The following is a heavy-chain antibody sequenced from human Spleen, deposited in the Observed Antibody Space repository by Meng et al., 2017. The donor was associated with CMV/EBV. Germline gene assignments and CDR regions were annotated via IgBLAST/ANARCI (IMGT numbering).Heavy chain of an antibody. D-gene: IGHD6-19*01. Sequence: GESLKISCAASGFTFSSYGMHWVRQAPGKGLEWVAFIRYDGSNKYYADSVKGRFTISRDNSKNTLYLQMNSLRAEDTAVYYCARLGSGSILYWGQGTLVTVSS. CDR1: GFTFSSYG. CDR3: ARLGSGSILY. J-gene: IGHJ4*02. CDR2: IRYDGSNK. V-gene: IGHV3-30*02.